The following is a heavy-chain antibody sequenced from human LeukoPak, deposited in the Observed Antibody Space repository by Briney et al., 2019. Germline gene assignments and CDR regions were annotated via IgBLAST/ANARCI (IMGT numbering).Heavy chain of an antibody. D-gene: IGHD3-10*01. CDR3: ASALGSEP. J-gene: IGHJ3*01. Sequence: GASVKVSCKASGGTFSSYAISWVRQAPGQGLEWMGRIVPILGIANYAQKFQGRVTITADKSTSTAYMELSSLRSEDTAVYYCASALGSEPWGQGTMVTVSS. CDR2: IVPILGIA. V-gene: IGHV1-69*04. CDR1: GGTFSSYA.